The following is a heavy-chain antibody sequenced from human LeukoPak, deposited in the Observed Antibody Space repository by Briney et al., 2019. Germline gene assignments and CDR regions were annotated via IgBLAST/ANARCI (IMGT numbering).Heavy chain of an antibody. CDR1: GFTFSSYW. Sequence: GGSLRLSCAASGFTFSSYWMSWVRQAPGKGLEWVANIKQDGSEKYYADSVKGRFTISRDNAKNSLYLQMNSLRAEDTAVYYCARVRYGDYFDYWGQGTLVTVSS. D-gene: IGHD4-17*01. CDR3: ARVRYGDYFDY. J-gene: IGHJ4*02. V-gene: IGHV3-7*01. CDR2: IKQDGSEK.